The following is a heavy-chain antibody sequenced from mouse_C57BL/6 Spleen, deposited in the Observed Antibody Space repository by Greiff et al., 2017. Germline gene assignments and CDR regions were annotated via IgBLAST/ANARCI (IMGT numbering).Heavy chain of an antibody. CDR1: GYSFTGYY. J-gene: IGHJ3*01. V-gene: IGHV1-42*01. CDR2: IKPSTGGT. Sequence: EVQLQQSGPELVKPGASVKISCKASGYSFTGYYMNWVKQSPEKSLEWIGEIKPSTGGTTYNQKFKAKATLTVDKSSSTAYMQLKSLTSEDSAVYCWARWDGSAWFAYWGQGTLVTVSA. D-gene: IGHD2-3*01. CDR3: ARWDGSAWFAY.